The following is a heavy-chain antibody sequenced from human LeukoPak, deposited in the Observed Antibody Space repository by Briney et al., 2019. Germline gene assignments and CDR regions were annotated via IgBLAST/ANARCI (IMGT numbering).Heavy chain of an antibody. CDR2: ISYDGSNK. V-gene: IGHV3-30*04. CDR3: ASPIAAAGLFDY. Sequence: GGSLRLSCAASGFTFSSYAMHWVRQAPGKGLEWVAVISYDGSNKYYADSVKGRFTISRDNSKNTLYLQMNSLRAEDTAVYYCASPIAAAGLFDYWGQGTLVTVSS. J-gene: IGHJ4*02. D-gene: IGHD6-13*01. CDR1: GFTFSSYA.